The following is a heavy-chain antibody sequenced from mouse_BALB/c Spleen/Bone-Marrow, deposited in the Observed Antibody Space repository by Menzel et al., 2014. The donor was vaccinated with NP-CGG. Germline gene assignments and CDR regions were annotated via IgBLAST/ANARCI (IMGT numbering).Heavy chain of an antibody. CDR2: INPDSSTI. Sequence: EVKLLESGGGLVQPGGSPKLSCAASGFDFSRYWMSWVRQAPGKGLEWIGEINPDSSTINYTPSLKDKFIISRDNAKNTLYLQKSKVRSEDTALYYCTGLHYYGYSAYWGQGTLVTVST. J-gene: IGHJ3*01. CDR1: GFDFSRYW. D-gene: IGHD1-2*01. V-gene: IGHV4-1*02. CDR3: TGLHYYGYSAY.